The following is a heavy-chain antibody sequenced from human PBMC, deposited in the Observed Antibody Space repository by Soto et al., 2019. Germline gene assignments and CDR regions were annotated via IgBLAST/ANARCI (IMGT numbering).Heavy chain of an antibody. CDR2: ISAYTGNT. J-gene: IGHJ3*02. V-gene: IGHV1-18*01. Sequence: QVQLVQSGAEVKKPGASVKVSCKASGYTFTSYGISWVRQAPGQGLEWMGWISAYTGNTNYAQKLQGRVTMTTDTATSTAYMELRSLRSDDTAVYYCARESTGIAVAGTGAFDIWGQGTMVTVSS. CDR1: GYTFTSYG. D-gene: IGHD6-19*01. CDR3: ARESTGIAVAGTGAFDI.